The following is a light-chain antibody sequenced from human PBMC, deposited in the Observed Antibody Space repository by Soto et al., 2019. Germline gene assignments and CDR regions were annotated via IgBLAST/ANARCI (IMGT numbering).Light chain of an antibody. CDR2: KVS. CDR3: MQGTLWPIT. J-gene: IGKJ5*01. V-gene: IGKV2-30*02. CDR1: QSLVHSDGIAY. Sequence: VVMTQSPLSLPVTLGQPASISCRSNQSLVHSDGIAYFSWFQQRPGRSPRRLIYKVSNRDSGVPARFSGSGSGTDFALKISRVEAEDVGVYYCMQGTLWPITFGQGTLLEIK.